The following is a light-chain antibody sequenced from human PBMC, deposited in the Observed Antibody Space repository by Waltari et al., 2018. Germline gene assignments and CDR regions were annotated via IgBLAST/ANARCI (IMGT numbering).Light chain of an antibody. J-gene: IGKJ5*01. CDR1: QNIGNW. V-gene: IGKV1-5*03. Sequence: DIQMTQSPSTLPSTVGDRVSVTCRATQNIGNWLAWYQQKLGKAPKLLINKASSLESGVPSRFSGSGSGTEFTLTINSLQPDDFATYFCQQYNSYPMTFGQGTRMEIK. CDR3: QQYNSYPMT. CDR2: KAS.